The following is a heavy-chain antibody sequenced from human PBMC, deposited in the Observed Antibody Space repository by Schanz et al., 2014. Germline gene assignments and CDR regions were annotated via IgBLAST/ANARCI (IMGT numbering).Heavy chain of an antibody. J-gene: IGHJ4*02. Sequence: QVHLVESGGGVVQPGRSLRLSCAASGFTFGIHAMHWVRQAPGKGLEWVALVSHDDNGKLYADSVKGRFIISRDNSKNTLSLQMNSLRPEDTAVYYCARGTPFLCDYWGQGTLVTVSS. V-gene: IGHV3-30*04. CDR3: ARGTPFLCDY. D-gene: IGHD3-16*01. CDR2: VSHDDNGK. CDR1: GFTFGIHA.